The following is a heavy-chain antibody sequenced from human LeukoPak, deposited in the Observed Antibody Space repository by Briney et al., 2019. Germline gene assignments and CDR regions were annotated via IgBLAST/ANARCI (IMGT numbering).Heavy chain of an antibody. D-gene: IGHD2/OR15-2a*01. V-gene: IGHV4-34*01. CDR1: GGSLSGYY. J-gene: IGHJ3*02. CDR2: IHHSGST. CDR3: ARLSPDGFDI. Sequence: SETLSLTCAVYGGSLSGYYWSWIRQPPGKGLEWIGEIHHSGSTNYNPSLKRRVTISVDTSKNQFSLNLSSVTPADTAMYYFARLSPDGFDIWGQGTMVSV.